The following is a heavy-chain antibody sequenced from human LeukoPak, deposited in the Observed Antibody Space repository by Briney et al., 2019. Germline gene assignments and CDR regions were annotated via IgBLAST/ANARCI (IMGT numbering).Heavy chain of an antibody. CDR2: IKSKTDGEPT. V-gene: IGHV3-15*01. CDR1: GFTFSNAW. Sequence: PGGSLRLSRAASGFTFSNAWMNWVRQAPGKGLEWVGRIKSKTDGEPTDYGAPVKGRFTISRDDSKNTLYLHMNILKTEDTAVYYCTTNDAFDIWGQGTMVTVSS. J-gene: IGHJ3*02. CDR3: TTNDAFDI.